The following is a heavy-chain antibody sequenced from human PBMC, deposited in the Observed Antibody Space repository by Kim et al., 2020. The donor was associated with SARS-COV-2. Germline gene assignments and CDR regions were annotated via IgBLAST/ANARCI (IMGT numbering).Heavy chain of an antibody. CDR1: GFTFSSYS. Sequence: GGSLRLSCAASGFTFSSYSMNWVRQAPGKGLEWVSSISSSSSYIYYADSVKGRFTISRDNAKNSLYLQMNSLRAEDTAVYYCARDRGGYDLLFDYWGQGTLVTVSS. V-gene: IGHV3-21*01. D-gene: IGHD5-12*01. J-gene: IGHJ4*02. CDR2: ISSSSSYI. CDR3: ARDRGGYDLLFDY.